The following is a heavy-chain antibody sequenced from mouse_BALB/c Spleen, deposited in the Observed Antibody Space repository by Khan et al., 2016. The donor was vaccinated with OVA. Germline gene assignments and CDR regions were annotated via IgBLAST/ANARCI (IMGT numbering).Heavy chain of an antibody. Sequence: IQLVQSGPELVKPGASVKMSCKASGYTFTDYVMHWVKQKPGQGLEWIGYIYPYNDDTESTESFKGKATLTLDTSSSTAYMDLSSLTSEDSTVYYCARSTTDYYTMEYWGQGTSVTVSS. CDR3: ARSTTDYYTMEY. CDR2: IYPYNDDT. J-gene: IGHJ4*01. CDR1: GYTFTDYV. V-gene: IGHV1S136*01. D-gene: IGHD2-1*01.